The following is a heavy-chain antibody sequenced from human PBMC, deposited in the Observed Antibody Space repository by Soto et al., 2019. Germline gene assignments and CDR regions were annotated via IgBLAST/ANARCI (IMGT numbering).Heavy chain of an antibody. CDR1: GGSISSGGYP. CDR3: ARVPNYGSGSFLDY. J-gene: IGHJ4*02. Sequence: PSETLSLTCAVSGGSISSGGYPWSWIRQPPGKGLEWIGYIYHSGSTYYNPSLKSRVTLSVDRSKNQFSLKLSSVTAADTAVYYCARVPNYGSGSFLDYWGQGTLVTAPQ. D-gene: IGHD3-10*01. V-gene: IGHV4-30-2*01. CDR2: IYHSGST.